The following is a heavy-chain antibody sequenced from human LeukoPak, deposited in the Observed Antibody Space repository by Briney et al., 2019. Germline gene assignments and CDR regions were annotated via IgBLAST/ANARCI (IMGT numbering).Heavy chain of an antibody. Sequence: GESLKISCKGSGYSFTSYWIGWVRQMPGKGLEWMGIIYPGDSDTRYSPSFQGQVTISADKSISTAYLQWSSLKASDTAMYYCATLKKGYCSSTSCYGDAFDIWGQGTMVTVSS. CDR1: GYSFTSYW. J-gene: IGHJ3*02. CDR3: ATLKKGYCSSTSCYGDAFDI. D-gene: IGHD2-2*01. CDR2: IYPGDSDT. V-gene: IGHV5-51*01.